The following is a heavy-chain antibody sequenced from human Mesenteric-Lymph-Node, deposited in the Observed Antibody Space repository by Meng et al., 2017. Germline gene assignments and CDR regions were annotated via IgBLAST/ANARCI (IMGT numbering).Heavy chain of an antibody. CDR1: GGSISSSSYY. Sequence: SETLSLTCTVSGGSISSSSYYWGWIRQPPGKGLEWIGSIYYSGSTYYNPSLKSRVTISVDTSKNQFSLKLSSVTAADTAVYYCARDRTGFDYWGQGTLVTVSS. V-gene: IGHV4-39*07. CDR3: ARDRTGFDY. CDR2: IYYSGST. D-gene: IGHD1-14*01. J-gene: IGHJ4*02.